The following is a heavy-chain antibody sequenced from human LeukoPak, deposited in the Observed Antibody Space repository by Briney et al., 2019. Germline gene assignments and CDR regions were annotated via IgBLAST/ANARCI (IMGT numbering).Heavy chain of an antibody. CDR3: ARSHVDTALKVRKNFDY. J-gene: IGHJ4*02. Sequence: ASVKVSCKASGYTFTGYYMHWVRQAPGQGLEWMGWINPNSGGTNYAQEFQGRVTMTRDTSISTAYMELSRLRSDDTAVYYCARSHVDTALKVRKNFDYWGQGTLVTVSS. V-gene: IGHV1-2*02. CDR1: GYTFTGYY. D-gene: IGHD5-18*01. CDR2: INPNSGGT.